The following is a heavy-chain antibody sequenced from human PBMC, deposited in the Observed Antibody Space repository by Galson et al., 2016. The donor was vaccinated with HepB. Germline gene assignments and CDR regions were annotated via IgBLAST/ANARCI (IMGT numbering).Heavy chain of an antibody. J-gene: IGHJ4*02. CDR2: IYYSGST. Sequence: SETLSLTCTVSGGSISSSSYYWGWIRQPPGKGLEWIGSIYYSGSTYYKPSLKSRVTISVDTSKNQFPLKLNSVTAADTAVYYCARHPRNYDFWSGPLYYFGYWGQGTLVTVSS. V-gene: IGHV4-39*01. D-gene: IGHD3-3*01. CDR1: GGSISSSSYY. CDR3: ARHPRNYDFWSGPLYYFGY.